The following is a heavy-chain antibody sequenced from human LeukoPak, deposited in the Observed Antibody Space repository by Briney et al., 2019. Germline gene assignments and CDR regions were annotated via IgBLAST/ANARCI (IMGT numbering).Heavy chain of an antibody. J-gene: IGHJ4*02. Sequence: ASVKVSCKTSGGTFSSYAISWVRQAPGQGLEWMGGIIPIFGTANYAQKFQGRVTITADESTSTAYMELSSLRSEDTAVYYCARTRMYRGKSQQLVDFDYWGQGTLVTVSS. CDR1: GGTFSSYA. CDR2: IIPIFGTA. CDR3: ARTRMYRGKSQQLVDFDY. D-gene: IGHD6-13*01. V-gene: IGHV1-69*01.